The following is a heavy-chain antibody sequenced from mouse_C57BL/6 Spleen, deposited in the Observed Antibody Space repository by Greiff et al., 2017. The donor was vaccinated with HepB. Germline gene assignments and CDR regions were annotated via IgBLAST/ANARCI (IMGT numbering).Heavy chain of an antibody. J-gene: IGHJ4*01. CDR2: IYPGDGDT. V-gene: IGHV1-80*01. CDR3: ARGGITTVEDYAMDY. D-gene: IGHD1-1*01. CDR1: GYAFSSYW. Sequence: VKLVESGAELVKPGASVKISCKASGYAFSSYWMNWVKQRPGKGLEWIGQIYPGDGDTNYNGKFKGKATLTADKSSSTAYMQLSSLTSEDSAVYFCARGGITTVEDYAMDYWGQGTSVTVSS.